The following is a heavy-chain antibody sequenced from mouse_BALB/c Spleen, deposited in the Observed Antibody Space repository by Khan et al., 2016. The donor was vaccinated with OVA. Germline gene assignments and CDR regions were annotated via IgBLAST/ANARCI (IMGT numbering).Heavy chain of an antibody. CDR1: GFSLTDYG. V-gene: IGHV2-6-1*01. CDR3: ARQPYYHYYIMDY. D-gene: IGHD2-10*01. J-gene: IGHJ4*01. Sequence: VQLQESGPGLVAPSQSLSITCTVSGFSLTDYGVHWVRPPPGKGLEWLVVIWSYGRTPYNSALKSRLSIIKDNSKSQIFLKMNSLQTDDTAMYYCARQPYYHYYIMDYWSQGTSVTVSS. CDR2: IWSYGRT.